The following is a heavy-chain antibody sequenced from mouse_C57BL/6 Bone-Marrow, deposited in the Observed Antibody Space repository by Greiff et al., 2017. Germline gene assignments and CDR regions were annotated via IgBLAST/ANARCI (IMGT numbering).Heavy chain of an antibody. CDR1: GFTFSSYG. V-gene: IGHV5-6*01. CDR2: ISSGGSYI. CDR3: ARHHPITTVVARPFAY. J-gene: IGHJ3*01. D-gene: IGHD1-1*01. Sequence: EVQLVESGGDLVKPGGSLKLSCAASGFTFSSYGMSWVRQTPDKRLEWVATISSGGSYIYYPDSVKGRFTISRDNAKKTLYLQMSSLTSEDTAMYYCARHHPITTVVARPFAYWGQGTLVTVSA.